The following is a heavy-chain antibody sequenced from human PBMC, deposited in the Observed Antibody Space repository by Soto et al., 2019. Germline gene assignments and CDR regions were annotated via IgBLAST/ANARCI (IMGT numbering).Heavy chain of an antibody. CDR2: IIPIFGTA. Sequence: SVKVSCKASGGTFSSYAISWVRQAPGQGLEWMGGIIPIFGTANYAQKFQGRVTVTADESTSTAYMELSSLRSEDTAVYYCARDQGYFRGYNWNRDAFDIWGQGTMVTV. D-gene: IGHD1-20*01. CDR1: GGTFSSYA. CDR3: ARDQGYFRGYNWNRDAFDI. V-gene: IGHV1-69*13. J-gene: IGHJ3*02.